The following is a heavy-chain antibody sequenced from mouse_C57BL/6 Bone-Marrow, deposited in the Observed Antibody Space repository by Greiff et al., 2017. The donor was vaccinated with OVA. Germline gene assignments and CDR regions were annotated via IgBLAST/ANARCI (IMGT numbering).Heavy chain of an antibody. CDR2: ISDGGSYT. CDR3: ARFTTWYFDV. CDR1: GFTFSSYA. Sequence: EVKLMESGGGLVKPGGSLKLSCAASGFTFSSYAMSWVRQTPEKRLEWVATISDGGSYTYYPDNVKGRFTISRDNAKNNLYLQMSHLKSDDTAMYYCARFTTWYFDVWGTGTTVTVSS. D-gene: IGHD1-1*01. J-gene: IGHJ1*03. V-gene: IGHV5-4*03.